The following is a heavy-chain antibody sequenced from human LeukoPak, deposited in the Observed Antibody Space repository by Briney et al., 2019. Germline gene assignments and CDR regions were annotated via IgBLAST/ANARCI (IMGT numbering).Heavy chain of an antibody. CDR1: GGSISSYY. CDR2: IYYSGST. CDR3: ARVAQSYYDSSGYGVREYYFDY. D-gene: IGHD3-22*01. J-gene: IGHJ4*02. Sequence: PSETLSLTCTVSGGSISSYYWSWIRRPPGKGLEWIGYIYYSGSTNYNPSLKSRVTISVDTSKNQFSLKLSSVTAADTAVYYCARVAQSYYDSSGYGVREYYFDYWGQGTLVTVSS. V-gene: IGHV4-59*01.